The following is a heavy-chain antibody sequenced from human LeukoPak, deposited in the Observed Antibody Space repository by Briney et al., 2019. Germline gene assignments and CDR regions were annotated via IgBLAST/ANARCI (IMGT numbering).Heavy chain of an antibody. CDR1: GFTFSDYY. J-gene: IGHJ4*02. Sequence: GGSLRLSCAASGFTFSDYYMTWIRQAPGKGPEWVSYIGGSGPTIYYADSVEGRFTVSRDNAKNSLHLQMNSLRAEDTAVYYCARDRSGYYHGLDYWGQGILVTVSS. CDR3: ARDRSGYYHGLDY. CDR2: IGGSGPTI. V-gene: IGHV3-11*01. D-gene: IGHD3-22*01.